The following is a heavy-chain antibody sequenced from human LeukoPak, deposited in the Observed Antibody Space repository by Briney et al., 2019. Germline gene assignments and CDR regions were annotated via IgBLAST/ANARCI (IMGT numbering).Heavy chain of an antibody. D-gene: IGHD2-2*01. CDR3: ARENGRAVVPARSLGAFDI. J-gene: IGHJ3*02. CDR1: GGSISSGSYY. CDR2: IYTSGST. V-gene: IGHV4-61*02. Sequence: PSQTLSLTCTVSGGSISSGSYYWSWIRQPAGKGLEWIGRIYTSGSTNYNPSLKSRVTISVDTSKNQFSLKLSSVTAADTAVYYCARENGRAVVPARSLGAFDIWGQGTMVTVSS.